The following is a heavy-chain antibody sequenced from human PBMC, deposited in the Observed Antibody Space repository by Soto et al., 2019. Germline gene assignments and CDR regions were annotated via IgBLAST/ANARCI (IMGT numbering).Heavy chain of an antibody. D-gene: IGHD5-18*01. V-gene: IGHV1-69*04. CDR1: GGTLSSYT. CDR3: ARDVDTATSYYYMDV. Sequence: SVKVSCKASGGTLSSYTISWVRQAPGQGLEWMGRIIPILGIANYAQKFQGRVTITADKSTSTAYMELSSLRSEDTAVYYCARDVDTATSYYYMDVWGKGTTVTVSS. J-gene: IGHJ6*03. CDR2: IIPILGIA.